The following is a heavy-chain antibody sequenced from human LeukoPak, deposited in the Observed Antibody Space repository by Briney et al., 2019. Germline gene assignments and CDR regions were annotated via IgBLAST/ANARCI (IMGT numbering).Heavy chain of an antibody. Sequence: GGSLRLSCTASGIPFWRHAMNWVRQAPGKGLEWVSGIYGAATATYYADSVKGRFTISRDNSKNALWLQMNSLRAEDTAVYYCAKSLHDSTTFWSEFRGFDVWGQGTMVTVSS. V-gene: IGHV3-23*01. D-gene: IGHD2/OR15-2a*01. CDR3: AKSLHDSTTFWSEFRGFDV. CDR2: IYGAATAT. CDR1: GIPFWRHA. J-gene: IGHJ3*01.